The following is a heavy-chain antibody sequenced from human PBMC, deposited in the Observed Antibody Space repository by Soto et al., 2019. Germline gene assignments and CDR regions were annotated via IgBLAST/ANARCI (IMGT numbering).Heavy chain of an antibody. V-gene: IGHV3-23*01. J-gene: IGHJ2*01. CDR2: INGRGSPT. D-gene: IGHD2-21*01. CDR3: AKHIEGAGNWSFDH. CDR1: GFTFSIYA. Sequence: EVQLLESGGGLVQPGGSLGLSCAASGFTFSIYAMSWVRQAPGKGPEWVSVINGRGSPTFYADSVKGRFTISRDNSNNTLYLQMNSLRAEDTAIYYCAKHIEGAGNWSFDHYVRGTQVSVSS.